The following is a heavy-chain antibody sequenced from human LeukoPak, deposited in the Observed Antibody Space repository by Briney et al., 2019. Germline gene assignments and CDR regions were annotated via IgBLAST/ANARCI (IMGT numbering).Heavy chain of an antibody. V-gene: IGHV1-2*02. D-gene: IGHD6-19*01. J-gene: IGHJ4*02. CDR2: MNPNSGGT. Sequence: ASVKVSCKASGNTFTDYYMHWMRQAPGQGPEWMGWMNPNSGGTNYAQKFQGRVTMTRDTSITTAYMELSSLRSDDTAVYYCAPRRVAADKGFDYWGQGTLVTVSS. CDR1: GNTFTDYY. CDR3: APRRVAADKGFDY.